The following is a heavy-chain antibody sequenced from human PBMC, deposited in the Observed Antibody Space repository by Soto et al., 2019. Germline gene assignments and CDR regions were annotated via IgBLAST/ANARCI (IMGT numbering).Heavy chain of an antibody. CDR1: GFSLSTSGVG. CDR2: IYWDDDK. D-gene: IGHD3-10*01. CDR3: THRRYYNSGTQTFDP. Sequence: QITLKESGPTLVKPTQTLTLTCTFSGFSLSTSGVGVGWIRQPPGKALEWLALIYWDDDKRYSPSLNSRLTITNDTYTNQVALTITNMDPVDTATYYCTHRRYYNSGTQTFDPWGQGTLVTVSS. V-gene: IGHV2-5*02. J-gene: IGHJ5*02.